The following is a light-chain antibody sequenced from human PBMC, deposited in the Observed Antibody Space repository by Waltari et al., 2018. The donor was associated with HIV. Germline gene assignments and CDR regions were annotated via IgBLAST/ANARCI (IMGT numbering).Light chain of an antibody. CDR1: QSVSSN. CDR2: GAS. V-gene: IGKV3-15*01. Sequence: EIVMTQSPATLSVSPGERATLSCRASQSVSSNLAGYQQKPGQAPRLLIYGASTRATGIPARFSGSGSGTEFTLTISSLQSEDFAVYYCQQYNNWPQTFGQGTKVEIK. J-gene: IGKJ1*01. CDR3: QQYNNWPQT.